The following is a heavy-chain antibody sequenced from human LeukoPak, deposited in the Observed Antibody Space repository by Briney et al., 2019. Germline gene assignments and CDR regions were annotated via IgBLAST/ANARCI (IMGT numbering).Heavy chain of an antibody. V-gene: IGHV1-2*06. Sequence: ASVKVSCKASGYTFTGYYMHWVRQAPGQGLEWMGRINPKSGGANYAQKFQGRVTMTRDTSISTAYMELSRLRSDDTAVYYCARDERQWLDLDYWGQGTLVTVSS. CDR2: INPKSGGA. CDR3: ARDERQWLDLDY. CDR1: GYTFTGYY. J-gene: IGHJ4*02. D-gene: IGHD6-19*01.